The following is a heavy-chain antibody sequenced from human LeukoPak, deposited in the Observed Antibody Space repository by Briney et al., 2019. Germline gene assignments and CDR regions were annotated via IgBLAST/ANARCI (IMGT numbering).Heavy chain of an antibody. CDR1: GFTFDDYA. CDR3: AKVASTTRRHDAFDI. CDR2: ISWNSGSR. J-gene: IGHJ3*02. D-gene: IGHD1-1*01. V-gene: IGHV3-9*01. Sequence: HPGGSLRLSCAASGFTFDDYAMHWVRQAPGKGLEWVSGISWNSGSRGYADSVKGRFTISRDNAKNSLYLQMNSLRGEDTAVYYCAKVASTTRRHDAFDIWGQGTLVTVSS.